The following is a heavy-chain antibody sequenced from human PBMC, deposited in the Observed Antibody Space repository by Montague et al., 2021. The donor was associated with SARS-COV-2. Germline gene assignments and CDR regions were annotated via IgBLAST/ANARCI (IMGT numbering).Heavy chain of an antibody. V-gene: IGHV4-39*01. CDR3: VRPCYGPVFLNDY. J-gene: IGHJ4*02. CDR2: VHYSGNI. D-gene: IGHD2-2*01. CDR1: GGSINSDSYY. Sequence: SETLSLTCSVSGGSINSDSYYWGWIRQPPGKTLEWVGSVHYSGNIYYNPSLKSRVAISVDPSNNQFSLNVSSVTAADTAVYYYVRPCYGPVFLNDYWGQGTLVSVSS.